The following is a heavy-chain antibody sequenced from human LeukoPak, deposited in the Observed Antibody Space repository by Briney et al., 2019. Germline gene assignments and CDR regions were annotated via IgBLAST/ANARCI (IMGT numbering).Heavy chain of an antibody. CDR1: GVTFSNAW. Sequence: GGSLRLSCAAPGVTFSNAWMSWVRQAPGEGLGWVGRIKSNTDGGTTDYAAPVKGRFTISRDDSKNTLYLQMNSLKTEDTAVYYCTTYGLYGGNSIDYWGQGTLVTVSS. CDR3: TTYGLYGGNSIDY. D-gene: IGHD4-23*01. CDR2: IKSNTDGGTT. V-gene: IGHV3-15*01. J-gene: IGHJ4*02.